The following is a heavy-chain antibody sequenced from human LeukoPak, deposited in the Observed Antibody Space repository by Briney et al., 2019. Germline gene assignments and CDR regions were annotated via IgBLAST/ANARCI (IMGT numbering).Heavy chain of an antibody. J-gene: IGHJ4*02. CDR3: ARVAAVGTGYFDY. CDR2: INPSGGST. D-gene: IGHD6-13*01. Sequence: ASAKISCKASGYTFSDYFMHWVRQAPGQGLEWMGIINPSGGSTSYAQKFQGRVTMTRDTSTSTVYMEVSSLRSEDTAVYYCARVAAVGTGYFDYWGQGALVTVAS. V-gene: IGHV1-46*01. CDR1: GYTFSDYF.